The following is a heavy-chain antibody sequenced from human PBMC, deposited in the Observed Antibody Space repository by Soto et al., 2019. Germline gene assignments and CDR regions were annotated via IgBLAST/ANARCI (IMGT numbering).Heavy chain of an antibody. CDR1: GGSISSGGYY. D-gene: IGHD3-9*01. V-gene: IGHV4-31*03. CDR3: ARGPQKRYDILTGSMDV. Sequence: SETLSLTCTVSGGSISSGGYYWSWIRQHPGKGLEWIGYIYYSGSTYYNPSLKSRVTISVDTSKNQFSLKLSSVTAADTAVYYCARGPQKRYDILTGSMDVWGKGTTVTVSS. J-gene: IGHJ6*03. CDR2: IYYSGST.